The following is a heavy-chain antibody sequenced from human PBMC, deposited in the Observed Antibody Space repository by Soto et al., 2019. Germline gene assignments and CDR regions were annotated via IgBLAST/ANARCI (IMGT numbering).Heavy chain of an antibody. Sequence: SETLSLTCTVSGGSITSGGYYWSWIRQHPGKGLEWLGYIYGSGSTFYNPSLKSRITLSVDTSKSQFSLKLSSVTVADTAVYFCARNQEGYFYGIDYWGQGTLVTVSS. J-gene: IGHJ4*02. CDR3: ARNQEGYFYGIDY. D-gene: IGHD3-10*01. CDR1: GGSITSGGYY. CDR2: IYGSGST. V-gene: IGHV4-31*03.